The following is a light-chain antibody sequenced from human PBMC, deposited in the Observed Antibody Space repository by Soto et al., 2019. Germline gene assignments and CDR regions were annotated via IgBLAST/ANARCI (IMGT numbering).Light chain of an antibody. CDR1: QTISSW. CDR2: KAS. CDR3: QHYNSYSEA. Sequence: DLQMTQSPSTPSGPVGARVTIPCRASQTISSWLARYQQKPGKAPKLLISKASTLKSGVPSRFSGSGSGTEFTLTISSLEPDDFTTYYCQHYNSYSEAFGQGTKV. J-gene: IGKJ1*01. V-gene: IGKV1-5*03.